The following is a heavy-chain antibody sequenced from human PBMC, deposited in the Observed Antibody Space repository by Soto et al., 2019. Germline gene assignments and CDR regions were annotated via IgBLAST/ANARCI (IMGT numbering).Heavy chain of an antibody. J-gene: IGHJ5*02. CDR2: ISAYNGNT. CDR1: GYTFTSYG. Sequence: GASVKVSCKASGYTFTSYGISWVRQAPGQGLEWMGWISAYNGNTNYAQKLQGRVTMTTDTSTSTAYMELRSLRSDDTAVYYCARALLHYDFWSGYQGNNWFDPWGQGTLVTVSS. D-gene: IGHD3-3*01. CDR3: ARALLHYDFWSGYQGNNWFDP. V-gene: IGHV1-18*01.